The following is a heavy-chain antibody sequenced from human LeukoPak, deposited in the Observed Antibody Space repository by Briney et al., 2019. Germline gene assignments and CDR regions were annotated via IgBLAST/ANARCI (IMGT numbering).Heavy chain of an antibody. CDR1: GFTFSSYA. Sequence: PGGSLRLSCAASGFTFSSYAMSWVRQAPGKGLEWVSVIYSGGSTYYADSVKGRFTISRDNSKNTPYLQMNSLRAEDTAVYYCARDSGSSSGGFAYYFDYWGQGTLVTVSS. D-gene: IGHD1-26*01. CDR2: IYSGGST. J-gene: IGHJ4*02. V-gene: IGHV3-66*01. CDR3: ARDSGSSSGGFAYYFDY.